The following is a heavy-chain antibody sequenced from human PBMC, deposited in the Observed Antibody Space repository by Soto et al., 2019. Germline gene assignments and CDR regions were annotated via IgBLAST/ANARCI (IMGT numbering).Heavy chain of an antibody. Sequence: GGPLSVSWAASGFTCSSYGMSRVRPDPGKGLERVSAFRGSGRTTSSAASVTGRFPISRDNSKNTLYLQMNSLRAEDTAVYYCAKDRSIVVVPAAIGLWDYWGQGTLVTVSS. V-gene: IGHV3-23*01. D-gene: IGHD2-2*01. CDR2: FRGSGRTT. J-gene: IGHJ4*02. CDR3: AKDRSIVVVPAAIGLWDY. CDR1: GFTCSSYG.